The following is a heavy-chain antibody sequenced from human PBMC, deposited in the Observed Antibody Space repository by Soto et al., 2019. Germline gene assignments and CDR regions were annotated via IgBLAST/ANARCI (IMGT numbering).Heavy chain of an antibody. V-gene: IGHV3-30-3*01. CDR1: GFTFSSYA. CDR2: ISYDGSNK. CDR3: ARSGLGSSSSWFDP. J-gene: IGHJ5*02. D-gene: IGHD6-6*01. Sequence: QVQLVESGGGVVQPGRSLRLSCAASGFTFSSYAMHWVRQAPGKGLEWVAVISYDGSNKYYADSVKGRFTISRDNSKNTLYLQMNSLRAEDTAVYYCARSGLGSSSSWFDPWGQGTLVTVSS.